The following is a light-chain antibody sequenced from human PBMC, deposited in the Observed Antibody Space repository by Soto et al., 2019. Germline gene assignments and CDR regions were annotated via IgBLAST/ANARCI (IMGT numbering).Light chain of an antibody. CDR3: QQYSSNTFT. V-gene: IGKV4-1*01. J-gene: IGKJ4*01. Sequence: DIVMTQSPDSLAVSLGERATINSNSTRRIXYNSDSRNYVAWDQHKPGTPPKLFSDWASTRESVGPDRFSGSGSVTDFTLTSSSLHAVDMAVYSCQQYSSNTFTFGGGTNVEIK. CDR1: RRIXYNSDSRNY. CDR2: WAS.